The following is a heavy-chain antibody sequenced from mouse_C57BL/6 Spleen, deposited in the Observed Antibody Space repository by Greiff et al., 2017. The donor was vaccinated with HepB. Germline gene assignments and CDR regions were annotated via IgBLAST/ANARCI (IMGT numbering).Heavy chain of an antibody. CDR2: IRNKANGYTT. CDR3: ARYIYYGSSPWFDY. V-gene: IGHV7-3*01. Sequence: EVQVVESGGGLVQPGGSLSLSCAASGFTFTDYYMSWVRQPPGKALEWLGFIRNKANGYTTEYSASVKGRFTISRDNSQSILYLQMNALRAEDSATYYCARYIYYGSSPWFDYWGQGTTLTVSS. D-gene: IGHD1-1*01. J-gene: IGHJ2*01. CDR1: GFTFTDYY.